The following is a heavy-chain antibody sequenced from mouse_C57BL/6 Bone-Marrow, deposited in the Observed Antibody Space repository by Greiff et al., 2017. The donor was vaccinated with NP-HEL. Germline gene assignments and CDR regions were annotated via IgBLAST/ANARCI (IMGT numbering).Heavy chain of an antibody. CDR1: GYTFTSYW. Sequence: LQQPGAELVKPGASVKLSCKASGYTFTSYWMHWVKQRPGRGLEWIGRIAPNSGGTKYNEKFKSKATLTVDKPSSTAYMQLSSLTSEDSAVYYCARWRRRVLYAMDYWGQGTSVTVSS. V-gene: IGHV1-72*01. J-gene: IGHJ4*01. CDR2: IAPNSGGT. CDR3: ARWRRRVLYAMDY. D-gene: IGHD2-12*01.